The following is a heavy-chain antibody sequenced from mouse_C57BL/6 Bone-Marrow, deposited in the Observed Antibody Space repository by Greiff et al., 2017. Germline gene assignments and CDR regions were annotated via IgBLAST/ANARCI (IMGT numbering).Heavy chain of an antibody. V-gene: IGHV5-4*01. CDR3: ARVRLRRDFDY. Sequence: EVQVVESGGGLVKPGGSLKLSCAASGFTFSSYAMSWVRQTPEKRLAWVATLSDGGSYTYYPDNVKGRFTISRDNAKNNLSLQMSHLKSEDTAMYYCARVRLRRDFDYWGQGTTLTVSS. CDR1: GFTFSSYA. CDR2: LSDGGSYT. J-gene: IGHJ2*01. D-gene: IGHD2-4*01.